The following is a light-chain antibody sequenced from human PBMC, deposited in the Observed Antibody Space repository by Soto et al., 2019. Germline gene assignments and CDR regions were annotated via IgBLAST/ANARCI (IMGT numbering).Light chain of an antibody. Sequence: QTVVTQEPSFSVSPGGTVTLTSGLSSGSVSTSYYPTWYQQTPGQAPRTLIYNTNTRSSGVPDRFSGSILGNKAALTITGAQADDESDYYCVLYMGSGSVLFGGGTKLTVL. V-gene: IGLV8-61*01. CDR2: NTN. CDR1: SGSVSTSYY. CDR3: VLYMGSGSVL. J-gene: IGLJ2*01.